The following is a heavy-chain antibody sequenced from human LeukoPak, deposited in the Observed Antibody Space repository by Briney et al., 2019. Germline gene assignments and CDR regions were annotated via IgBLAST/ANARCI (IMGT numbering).Heavy chain of an antibody. Sequence: ASVKVSCKASGYTFTTYGISWVRQAPGQGLEWMGWISGYNGNTNYAQNLQGRVTMTTDTSTNTGYMELRSLRSDDTAVYYCARSLVGASLVTHWGQGTLVTVSS. CDR1: GYTFTTYG. V-gene: IGHV1-18*01. CDR2: ISGYNGNT. D-gene: IGHD1-26*01. CDR3: ARSLVGASLVTH. J-gene: IGHJ4*02.